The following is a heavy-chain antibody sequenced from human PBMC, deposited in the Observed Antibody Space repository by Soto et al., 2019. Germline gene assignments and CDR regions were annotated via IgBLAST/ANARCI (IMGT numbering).Heavy chain of an antibody. D-gene: IGHD3-10*01. CDR2: IIPIFGTA. CDR1: GGTFSSYA. V-gene: IGHV1-69*06. J-gene: IGHJ6*02. Sequence: SVKVSCKASGGTFSSYAISWVRQAPGQGLEWMGGIIPIFGTANYAQKFQGRVTITADKSTSTAYMELSSLRSEDTAVYYCASPYYGSGSYPYYYGMDVWGQGTTVTVSS. CDR3: ASPYYGSGSYPYYYGMDV.